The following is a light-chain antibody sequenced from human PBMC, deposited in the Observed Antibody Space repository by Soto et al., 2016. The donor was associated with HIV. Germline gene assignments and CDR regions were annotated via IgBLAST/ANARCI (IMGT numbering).Light chain of an antibody. CDR3: QRYDSVPLT. CDR2: GAS. V-gene: IGKV1-33*01. Sequence: DIQMTQSPASLSASVGDRVTITCQASEDISNYLNWFQQKPGKAPHLLIYGASSLETGVPSRFSGGGSGTHFTFTITSLQPEDIATYYCQRYDSVPLTFGGGTKVEI. J-gene: IGKJ4*01. CDR1: EDISNY.